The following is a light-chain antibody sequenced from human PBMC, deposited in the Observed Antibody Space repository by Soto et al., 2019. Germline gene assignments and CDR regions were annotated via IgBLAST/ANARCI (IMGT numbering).Light chain of an antibody. J-gene: IGKJ3*01. CDR1: QSVSSY. CDR3: QQRSNWQYT. CDR2: DAS. V-gene: IGKV3-11*01. Sequence: EIVLTQSPGTLSLSPGERATLSCRASQSVSSYLAWYQQKPGQAPRLLIYDASTRATGIPARFSGSGSGTDFTLTISSLEPEDFAVYYCQQRSNWQYTFGPGTKVDIK.